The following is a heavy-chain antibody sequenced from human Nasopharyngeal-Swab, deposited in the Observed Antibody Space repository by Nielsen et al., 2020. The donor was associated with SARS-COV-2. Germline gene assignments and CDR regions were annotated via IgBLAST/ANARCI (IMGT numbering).Heavy chain of an antibody. J-gene: IGHJ4*02. CDR3: ARGEFRKYYFAY. CDR2: INHSGST. V-gene: IGHV4-34*01. Sequence: SETLSLTCAVYGGSFSGYYWSWIRQPPGKGLEWIGEINHSGSTNYNPSLKSRVTISVDTSKKQFSLRLSSVIAADTAVYYCARGEFRKYYFAYWGQGTLVTVSS. D-gene: IGHD3-10*01. CDR1: GGSFSGYY.